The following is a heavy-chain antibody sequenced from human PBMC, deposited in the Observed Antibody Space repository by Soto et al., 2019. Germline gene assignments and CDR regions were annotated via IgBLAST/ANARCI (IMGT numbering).Heavy chain of an antibody. CDR2: ISGSGGST. CDR3: AKDRLWFGELLYPNWFDP. Sequence: PVGSLRLSCAASGFTFSSYAMSWVRQAPGKGLEWVSAISGSGGSTYYADSVKGRFTISRDNSKNTLYLQMNSLRAEDTAVYYCAKDRLWFGELLYPNWFDPWGQGTLVTVSS. J-gene: IGHJ5*02. D-gene: IGHD3-10*01. CDR1: GFTFSSYA. V-gene: IGHV3-23*01.